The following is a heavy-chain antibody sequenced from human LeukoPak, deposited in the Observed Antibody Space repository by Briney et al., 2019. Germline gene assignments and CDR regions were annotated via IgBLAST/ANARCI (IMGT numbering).Heavy chain of an antibody. CDR1: GYTFSGYY. D-gene: IGHD6-19*01. J-gene: IGHJ4*02. V-gene: IGHV1-2*02. Sequence: ASVKVSCKASGYTFSGYYMQWVRQAPGQGLEWMGWINPNTGGTNYAQKFQGRVTLTRDTSISTAYMELRSLRSDDTAVYYCANTVAGSFDYWGQGTLVAVSS. CDR3: ANTVAGSFDY. CDR2: INPNTGGT.